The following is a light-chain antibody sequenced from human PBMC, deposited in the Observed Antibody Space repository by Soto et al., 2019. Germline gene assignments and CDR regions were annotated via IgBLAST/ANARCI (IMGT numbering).Light chain of an antibody. CDR2: EVS. CDR1: QSLLDSDGKTF. CDR3: MQSLQLPLT. J-gene: IGKJ4*01. V-gene: IGKV2D-29*01. Sequence: DIVMTQTPLSLSVTPGQLASISCKSSQSLLDSDGKTFLYWYVHKPGHPPQLLIYEVSNRFAGVPDRFSGSGSETAFTLEISRVEADDVAMYYCMQSLQLPLTFGGGTRVDIK.